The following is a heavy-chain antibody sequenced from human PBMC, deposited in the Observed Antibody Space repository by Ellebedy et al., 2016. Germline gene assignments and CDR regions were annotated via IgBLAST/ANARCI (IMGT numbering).Heavy chain of an antibody. V-gene: IGHV3-21*01. CDR2: ISSSSSYI. J-gene: IGHJ4*02. D-gene: IGHD5-18*01. CDR3: ARDRQLADY. Sequence: GESLKISCAASGFTLSSYSMNWVRQAPGTGLEWVSSISSSSSYIYYADSVKGRFTISMDNAKNSLYLQMNSLSAEDTAVYYCARDRQLADYWGQGTLVTVSS. CDR1: GFTLSSYS.